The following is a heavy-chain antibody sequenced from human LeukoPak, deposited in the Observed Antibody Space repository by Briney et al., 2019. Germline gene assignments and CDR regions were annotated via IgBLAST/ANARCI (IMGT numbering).Heavy chain of an antibody. J-gene: IGHJ4*02. D-gene: IGHD1-26*01. V-gene: IGHV4-39*01. CDR2: IYDSGST. CDR3: AKSGGYGLIDY. Sequence: SETLSLTCTVSGASFSGSGYYWGWIRQPPGKGLVWIGNIYDSGSTYYNASLQSRVTISIDTSKNQFSLRLSSVTAADTAMYYCAKSGGYGLIDYWGQGTLVTVSS. CDR1: GASFSGSGYY.